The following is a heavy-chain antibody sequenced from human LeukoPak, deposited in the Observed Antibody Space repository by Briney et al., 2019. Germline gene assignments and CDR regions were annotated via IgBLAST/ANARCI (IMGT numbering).Heavy chain of an antibody. Sequence: PGGSLRLSCAASGFTFSSYAMSWVRQAQGMGLEWVSSVSTAGSYMYYADSVKDRFTISRDNAKNSLYLQMNSLSAEDTAVYYCARERDDFWSGYYGNLDSWGQGTRVTVSP. CDR1: GFTFSSYA. CDR2: VSTAGSYM. V-gene: IGHV3-21*06. J-gene: IGHJ4*02. D-gene: IGHD3-3*01. CDR3: ARERDDFWSGYYGNLDS.